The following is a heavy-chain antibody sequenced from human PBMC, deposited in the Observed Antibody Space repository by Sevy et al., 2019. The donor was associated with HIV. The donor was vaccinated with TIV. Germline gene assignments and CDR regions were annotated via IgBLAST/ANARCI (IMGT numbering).Heavy chain of an antibody. CDR2: IIPVFGSS. D-gene: IGHD3-16*01. V-gene: IGHV1-69*13. CDR1: GGTFGTYS. J-gene: IGHJ3*02. CDR3: WRDRDITFGGGDGIDI. Sequence: ASVKVSCKASGGTFGTYSISWLRQAPGQGLEWMGGIIPVFGSSNYAQKFQGRVTITADESTSTGYMELSSLRSEDSAVYYCWRDRDITFGGGDGIDIWGQGTMVTVSS.